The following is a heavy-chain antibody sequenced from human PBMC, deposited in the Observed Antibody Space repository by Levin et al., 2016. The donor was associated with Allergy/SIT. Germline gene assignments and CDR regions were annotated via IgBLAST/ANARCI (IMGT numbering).Heavy chain of an antibody. Sequence: SVKVSCKASGYTFTSYAISWVRQAPGQGLEWMGRIIPILGIANYAQKFQGRVTITADKSTSTAYMELSSLRSEDTAVYYCARDLRSIAVAVHYYYYGMDVWGQGTTVTVSS. CDR3: ARDLRSIAVAVHYYYYGMDV. CDR1: GYTFTSYA. D-gene: IGHD6-19*01. J-gene: IGHJ6*02. V-gene: IGHV1-69*04. CDR2: IIPILGIA.